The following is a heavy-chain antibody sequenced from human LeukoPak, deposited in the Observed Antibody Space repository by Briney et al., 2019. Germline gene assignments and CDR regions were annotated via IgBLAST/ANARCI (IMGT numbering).Heavy chain of an antibody. CDR2: INPNSGGT. Sequence: ASVKVSCKASGYTFTGYTVHWVRQAPGQGLEWMGWINPNSGGTNYAQKLQGRVTMTRDTSISTAYMELSRLKSDDTAVYYCARLRGQPDWGQGTLVTVSS. D-gene: IGHD2-2*01. CDR3: ARLRGQPD. CDR1: GYTFTGYT. V-gene: IGHV1-2*02. J-gene: IGHJ4*02.